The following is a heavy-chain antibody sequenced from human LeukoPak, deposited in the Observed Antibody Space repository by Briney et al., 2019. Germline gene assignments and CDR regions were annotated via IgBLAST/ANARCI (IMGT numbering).Heavy chain of an antibody. V-gene: IGHV5-51*01. CDR2: IYPGDSDT. CDR1: ENRFTNCW. CDR3: ARSIDSTTSTLPY. Sequence: GESLKISCKGSENRFTNCWIVWVRQMPGKGLEWVGIIYPGDSDTRYSPTFQGQVTISADRSTTTAYLQWSGLKASDTAMYYCARSIDSTTSTLPYWGQGTQVTVSS. D-gene: IGHD5-24*01. J-gene: IGHJ4*02.